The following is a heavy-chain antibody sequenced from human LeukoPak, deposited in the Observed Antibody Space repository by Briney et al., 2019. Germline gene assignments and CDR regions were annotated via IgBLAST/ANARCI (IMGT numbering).Heavy chain of an antibody. V-gene: IGHV3-30*18. J-gene: IGHJ3*02. CDR2: ISYDGSNK. CDR1: GFTFSSYG. Sequence: TGGSLRLSCAASGFTFSSYGMHWVRQAPGKGLEWVAVISYDGSNKYYADSVKGRFTISRDNSKNTLYLQMNSLRAEDTAVYYCAKDMVPYCSGGSCPPGAFDIWGQGTMVTVSS. D-gene: IGHD2-15*01. CDR3: AKDMVPYCSGGSCPPGAFDI.